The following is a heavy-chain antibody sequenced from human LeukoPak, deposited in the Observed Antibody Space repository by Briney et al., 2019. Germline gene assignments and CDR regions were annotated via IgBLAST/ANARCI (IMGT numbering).Heavy chain of an antibody. CDR2: INPNSGGT. Sequence: ASVKVSCETSGYTFTGYYMHWVRQAPGQGLEWMGWINPNSGGTNYAQKFQGRVTMTRDTSISTAYMELSRLRSDDTAVYYCARSPPVQLPHFDYWGQGTLVTVSS. J-gene: IGHJ4*02. D-gene: IGHD2-2*01. CDR1: GYTFTGYY. V-gene: IGHV1-2*02. CDR3: ARSPPVQLPHFDY.